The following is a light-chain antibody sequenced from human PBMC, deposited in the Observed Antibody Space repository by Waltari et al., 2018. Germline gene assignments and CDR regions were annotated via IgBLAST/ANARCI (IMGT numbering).Light chain of an antibody. Sequence: QSVLTQPPSASETPGQRVTISCSGSHSNLGSNYLYWYQQLPGSAPKLLIYRNNLRPSGVPDRFSASKHGTLASLVISGLRSEDEGVYYCASWDESHYVFGGGTTVTVL. CDR1: HSNLGSNY. V-gene: IGLV1-47*01. J-gene: IGLJ1*01. CDR2: RNN. CDR3: ASWDESHYV.